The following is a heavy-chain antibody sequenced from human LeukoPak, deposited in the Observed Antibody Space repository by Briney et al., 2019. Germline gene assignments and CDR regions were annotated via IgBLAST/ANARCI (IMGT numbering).Heavy chain of an antibody. V-gene: IGHV3-30*02. CDR3: AKEGDYYGSGSHRDAFDT. J-gene: IGHJ3*02. CDR1: GFTFSTYG. CDR2: IRYVGINK. D-gene: IGHD3-10*01. Sequence: GGSLRLSCAASGFTFSTYGMHWVRQAPGKGLEWVSFIRYVGINKYYADSVKGRFTISRDNSKNTLYLQMNSLRPEDTALYYCAKEGDYYGSGSHRDAFDTWGLWPIVNISS.